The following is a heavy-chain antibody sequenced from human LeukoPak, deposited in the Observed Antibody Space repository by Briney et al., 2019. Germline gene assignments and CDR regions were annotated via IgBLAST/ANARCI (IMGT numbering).Heavy chain of an antibody. CDR3: ARDTQGYSGYDFHLDY. Sequence: GSLRLSCAASGFTFSSYAMHWVRQAPGKGLEWVAVISYDGSNKYYADSVKGRFTISRDNSKNTLYPQMNSQRAEDTAVYYCARDTQGYSGYDFHLDYWGQGTLVTVSS. D-gene: IGHD5-12*01. CDR2: ISYDGSNK. V-gene: IGHV3-30*04. CDR1: GFTFSSYA. J-gene: IGHJ4*02.